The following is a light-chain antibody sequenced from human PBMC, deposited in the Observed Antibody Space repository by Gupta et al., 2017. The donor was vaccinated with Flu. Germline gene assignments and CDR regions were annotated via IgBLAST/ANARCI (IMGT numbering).Light chain of an antibody. CDR1: QGILTY. Sequence: PSSLSASVGDRVTLTCRASQGILTYVNWYQQKPGKSPKLLLSDATRLQVGVPSRFSGSGSGTDFTLTISSLHPEDFATYFCQQASAIPSTFGQGTRVEI. J-gene: IGKJ1*01. CDR2: DAT. V-gene: IGKV1-39*01. CDR3: QQASAIPST.